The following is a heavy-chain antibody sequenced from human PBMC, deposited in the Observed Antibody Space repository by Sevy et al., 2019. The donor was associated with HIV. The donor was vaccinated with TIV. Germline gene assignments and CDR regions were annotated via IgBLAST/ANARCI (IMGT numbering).Heavy chain of an antibody. CDR2: IYYTGST. CDR1: GGSISAYY. Sequence: SETLSLTCTVSGGSISAYYWSWIRQPPGKPLEYIGYIYYTGSTNYNPSLKSRVTISVDTSKNQFSLKLNSVTAADTAVYCLARAPPVRSGDDSLNWFDPWGQGTLVTVSS. J-gene: IGHJ5*02. CDR3: ARAPPVRSGDDSLNWFDP. D-gene: IGHD5-12*01. V-gene: IGHV4-59*01.